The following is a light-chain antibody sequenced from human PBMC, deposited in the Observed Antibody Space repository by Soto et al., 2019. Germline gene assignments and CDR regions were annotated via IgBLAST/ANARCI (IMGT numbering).Light chain of an antibody. J-gene: IGKJ1*01. CDR1: LSVSSN. CDR2: GAS. CDR3: QQYNNWPRT. V-gene: IGKV3-15*01. Sequence: EIVMTQSPATLSVSPGERATHSCRASLSVSSNLAWYQQKPSQAPRLLIYGASTRATGIPARFSGSGSGTEFTLTISSLQSEDFAVYYCQQYNNWPRTFGQGTKV.